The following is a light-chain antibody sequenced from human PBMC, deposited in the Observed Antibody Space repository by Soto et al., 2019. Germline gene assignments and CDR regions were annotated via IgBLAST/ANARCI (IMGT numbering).Light chain of an antibody. CDR1: QSVSSSY. Sequence: SVLPQSPGTLSLSPGERATLSCRASQSVSSSYLGWYQQKPGQAPRLLIYDASSRATGIPDRFSGSGSVTDFTLTISSLEPEDSAVYYCQQRHRWPITFGQGTRLEIK. CDR2: DAS. V-gene: IGKV3D-20*02. J-gene: IGKJ5*01. CDR3: QQRHRWPIT.